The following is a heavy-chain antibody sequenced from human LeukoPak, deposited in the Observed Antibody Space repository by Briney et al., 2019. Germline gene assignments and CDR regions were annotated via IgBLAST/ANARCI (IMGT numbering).Heavy chain of an antibody. CDR1: GFTFSSYA. D-gene: IGHD3-3*01. J-gene: IGHJ4*02. CDR2: ISYDGINK. V-gene: IGHV3-30*01. CDR3: ARVGLRFLEWSAFDY. Sequence: GGSLRLPCAASGFTFSSYAMHWVRQAPGKGLEWVAVISYDGINKFYADSVKGRFTISRDNSKNTLYLQMNSLRAEDTAVYYCARVGLRFLEWSAFDYWGQGTLVTVSS.